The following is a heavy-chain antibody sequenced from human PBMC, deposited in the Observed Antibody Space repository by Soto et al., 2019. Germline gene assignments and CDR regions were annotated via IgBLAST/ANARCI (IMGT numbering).Heavy chain of an antibody. J-gene: IGHJ4*02. V-gene: IGHV3-21*01. CDR3: ARTKAGLRRVFDF. CDR2: ISSSSSYI. Sequence: EVQLVESGGGLVKPGGSLRLSCAASGFTFSSYSMNWVRQAPGKGLEWVSSISSSSSYIYYADSVKGRFTISRDNAKNSLYLQMNSLRAEDTAVYYCARTKAGLRRVFDFWGQGTLVTVSS. CDR1: GFTFSSYS. D-gene: IGHD5-12*01.